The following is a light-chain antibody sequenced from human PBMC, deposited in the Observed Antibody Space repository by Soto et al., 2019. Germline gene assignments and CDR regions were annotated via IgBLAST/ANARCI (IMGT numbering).Light chain of an antibody. CDR2: DVS. CDR1: SSDVGGYNY. Sequence: QSALTRPRSVSGSPGQSVTISCTGTSSDVGGYNYVSWYQPHPGKAPKLMIYDVSKRPSGVPDRFSGSKSGNTASLTISGLQAEDEADYYCCSYAGSYTHVFGTGTKVTVL. J-gene: IGLJ1*01. CDR3: CSYAGSYTHV. V-gene: IGLV2-11*01.